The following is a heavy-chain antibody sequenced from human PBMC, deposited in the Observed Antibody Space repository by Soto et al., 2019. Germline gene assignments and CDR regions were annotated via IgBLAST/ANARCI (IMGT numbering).Heavy chain of an antibody. CDR3: VRVPHNFNWVPYGLDV. CDR2: ISGYTGNP. D-gene: IGHD3-9*01. Sequence: ASVKVSCKASGYIFSSYGFAWVRQAPGQEFEWMGWISGYTGNPIYAEKFQGRVTMTTDTSTRTAHLELGSLRSDDTALYYCVRVPHNFNWVPYGLDVWGQGTTVTVS. J-gene: IGHJ6*02. CDR1: GYIFSSYG. V-gene: IGHV1-18*04.